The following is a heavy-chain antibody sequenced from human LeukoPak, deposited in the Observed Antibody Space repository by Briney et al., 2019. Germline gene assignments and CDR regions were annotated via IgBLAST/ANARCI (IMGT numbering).Heavy chain of an antibody. CDR1: GGSISSGGYS. V-gene: IGHV4-30-2*01. Sequence: PSQTLSLTCAVSGGSISSGGYSWSWILQPPGKGLEWIAYIYHSGSTYYNPSLKSRVTISVDRSKNQFSLKLSSVTAAGTAVYYCARGGGMVRGVIDYYYYYGMDVWGKGTTVTVSS. J-gene: IGHJ6*04. D-gene: IGHD3-10*01. CDR2: IYHSGST. CDR3: ARGGGMVRGVIDYYYYYGMDV.